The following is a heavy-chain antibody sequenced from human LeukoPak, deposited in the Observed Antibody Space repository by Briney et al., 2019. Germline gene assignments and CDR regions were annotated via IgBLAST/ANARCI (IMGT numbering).Heavy chain of an antibody. J-gene: IGHJ5*02. Sequence: PSETLSLTCTVSGYSISSGYYWGWIRQPPGKGLEWIGNIYQSGSTFYNPSLKSRVTISVDTSKNQFSLKLSSVTAADTAVYYCARGYSSSWYFNWFDPWGQGTLVTVSS. CDR3: ARGYSSSWYFNWFDP. D-gene: IGHD6-13*01. CDR2: IYQSGST. V-gene: IGHV4-38-2*02. CDR1: GYSISSGYY.